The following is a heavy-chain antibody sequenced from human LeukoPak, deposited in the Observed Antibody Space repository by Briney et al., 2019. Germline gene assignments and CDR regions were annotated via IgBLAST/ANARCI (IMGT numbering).Heavy chain of an antibody. CDR2: VKQDGSEK. D-gene: IGHD3-22*01. Sequence: GGSLRLSCAASGFTFSSYWMSWVRQAPGKGLEWVANVKQDGSEKYYVDSVKGRFTISRDNAKNSLYLQMNSLRAEDTAVYYCARDLPYYYDSSGSRHAYWGQGTLVTVSS. CDR1: GFTFSSYW. CDR3: ARDLPYYYDSSGSRHAY. J-gene: IGHJ4*02. V-gene: IGHV3-7*01.